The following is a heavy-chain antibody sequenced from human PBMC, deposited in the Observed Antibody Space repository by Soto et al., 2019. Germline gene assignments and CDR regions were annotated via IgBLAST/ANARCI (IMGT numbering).Heavy chain of an antibody. CDR2: INHSGST. Sequence: PSETLSLTCAVYGGSFSGYYWTWIRQPPGTGLDWIGEINHSGSTNYNPSLKSRVTISVDTSKNQFSLKLTSVTAADTAVYYCARDKITGLFDYWGQGTLVTVS. CDR3: ARDKITGLFDY. J-gene: IGHJ4*02. D-gene: IGHD2-8*02. CDR1: GGSFSGYY. V-gene: IGHV4-34*01.